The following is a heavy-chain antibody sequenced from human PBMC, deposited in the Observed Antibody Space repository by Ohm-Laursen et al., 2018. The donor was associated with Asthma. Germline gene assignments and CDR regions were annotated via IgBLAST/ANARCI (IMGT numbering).Heavy chain of an antibody. V-gene: IGHV3-11*01. J-gene: IGHJ4*02. CDR3: ATLGDSSITQ. CDR2: TSGTGSVI. D-gene: IGHD3-16*01. Sequence: LSLTCAVSGGSISSSSYYWGWIRQAPGKGLEWVSYTSGTGSVIYYADSVKGRFTISWDDAKNSLYLQMNSLRVDDTAVYYCATLGDSSITQWGQGTLVTVSS. CDR1: GGSISSSSYY.